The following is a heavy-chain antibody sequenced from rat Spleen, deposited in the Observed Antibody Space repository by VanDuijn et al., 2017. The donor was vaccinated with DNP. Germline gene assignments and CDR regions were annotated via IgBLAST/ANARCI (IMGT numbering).Heavy chain of an antibody. CDR1: GFSLTSYT. Sequence: QVQLKESGPGLVQPSQTLSLTCTVSGFSLTSYTVSWVRQPPGTGLEWIASMSSGGSTYYNSVLKFRLRISRDNSKNQVFLKMNSLQTEDTATYYCARHRDYYDDHFRFFDYWGQGVMVTLSS. D-gene: IGHD1-12*01. J-gene: IGHJ2*01. CDR2: MSSGGST. CDR3: ARHRDYYDDHFRFFDY. V-gene: IGHV2-6*01.